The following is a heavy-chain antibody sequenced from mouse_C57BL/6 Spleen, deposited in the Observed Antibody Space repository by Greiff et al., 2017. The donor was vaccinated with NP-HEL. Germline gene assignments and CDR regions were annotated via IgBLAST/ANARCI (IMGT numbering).Heavy chain of an antibody. CDR2: IYPGDGDT. D-gene: IGHD1-1*01. V-gene: IGHV1-82*01. CDR3: ARSPDCYGSRGDY. CDR1: GYAFSSSW. J-gene: IGHJ2*01. Sequence: VKLQESGPELVKPGASVKISCKASGYAFSSSWMNWVKQRPGKGLEWIGRIYPGDGDTNYNGKFKGKATLTADKSSSTAYMQLSSLTSEDSAVYFCARSPDCYGSRGDYWGQGTTLTVSS.